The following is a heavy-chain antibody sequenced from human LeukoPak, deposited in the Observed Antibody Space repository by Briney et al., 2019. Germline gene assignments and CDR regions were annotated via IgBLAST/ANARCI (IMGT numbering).Heavy chain of an antibody. D-gene: IGHD6-13*01. Sequence: PSETLSLTCTVSGGSISSYYWSWIRQPAGKGLEWIGRIYSTGSTNYNPSLKSRVTMSVDTSKNQFSLRLKSVTAADTAVYYCARQIASAGTAGFDFWGQGALVTVSS. CDR1: GGSISSYY. CDR2: IYSTGST. CDR3: ARQIASAGTAGFDF. J-gene: IGHJ4*02. V-gene: IGHV4-4*07.